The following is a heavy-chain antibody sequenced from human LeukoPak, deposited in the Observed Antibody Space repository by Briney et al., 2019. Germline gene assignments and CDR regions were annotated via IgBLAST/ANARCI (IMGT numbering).Heavy chain of an antibody. J-gene: IGHJ4*02. CDR3: VRDLDVSSGYTDY. CDR1: RYSFTGYY. CDR2: INANMGGT. V-gene: IGHV1-2*02. Sequence: ASVKVSRKDSRYSFTGYYMYRVRQAPGEGLEWVGWINANMGGTNYAQKPQGRVTMTRDTSISTAYMQLSTLRSDDPTVYYCVRDLDVSSGYTDYWGQGTLVTVSS. D-gene: IGHD3-22*01.